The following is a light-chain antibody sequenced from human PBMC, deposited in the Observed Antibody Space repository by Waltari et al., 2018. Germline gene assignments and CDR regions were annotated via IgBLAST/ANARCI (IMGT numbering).Light chain of an antibody. CDR2: AAS. CDR3: QQSYSTLFT. V-gene: IGKV1-39*01. Sequence: DIQMTQSPSSLSASVGDSVTITCRASQSLSSYLNWYQQKPGKAPKLLIYAASSLQSGGPSRFSGSEAGTDFTLTISSLQPEDFATYYCQQSYSTLFTFGPGTKVDIK. CDR1: QSLSSY. J-gene: IGKJ3*01.